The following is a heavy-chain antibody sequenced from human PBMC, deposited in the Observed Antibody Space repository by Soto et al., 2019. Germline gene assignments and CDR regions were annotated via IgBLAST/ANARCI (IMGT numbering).Heavy chain of an antibody. Sequence: EVQLLESGGGLVQPGGSLRLSCTASGFTFSSYTMSWVRQAPGQGLEWVSAISGSGGSTFYADPVKGRFAISRDNSKNPLFLQMNSLRADDPAVYYCANEGSFDSSGFYDYFHYWGQGTLVTVSS. D-gene: IGHD3-22*01. J-gene: IGHJ4*02. CDR2: ISGSGGST. CDR3: ANEGSFDSSGFYDYFHY. CDR1: GFTFSSYT. V-gene: IGHV3-23*01.